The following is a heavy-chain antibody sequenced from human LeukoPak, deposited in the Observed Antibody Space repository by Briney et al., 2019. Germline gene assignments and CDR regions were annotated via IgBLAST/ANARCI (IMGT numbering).Heavy chain of an antibody. V-gene: IGHV5-51*01. CDR3: ATKVDGSGSYEGYFDY. J-gene: IGHJ4*02. CDR1: GYIFTRYW. CDR2: IYPGDSDT. Sequence: GESLKISCKTSGYIFTRYWIGWVRQMPGKGLEWMGIIYPGDSDTRYSPSFQGQVTISADKSISTAYLQWSSLKASDTAMYYCATKVDGSGSYEGYFDYWGQGTLVTVSS. D-gene: IGHD3-10*01.